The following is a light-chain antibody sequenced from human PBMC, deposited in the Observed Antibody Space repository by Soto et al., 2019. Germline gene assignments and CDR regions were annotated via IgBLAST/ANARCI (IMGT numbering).Light chain of an antibody. CDR3: QQYYSTPPT. CDR1: QSVLYSSNNKNY. CDR2: WAS. Sequence: DIVMTQSPDSLAVSLGERATINCKSSQSVLYSSNNKNYLAWYQQKPGQPPKLLIYWASTRESGVPDRFSGSGSGTGFTLTISSLQAEDVAVCYCQQYYSTPPTFGQGTKVEIK. J-gene: IGKJ1*01. V-gene: IGKV4-1*01.